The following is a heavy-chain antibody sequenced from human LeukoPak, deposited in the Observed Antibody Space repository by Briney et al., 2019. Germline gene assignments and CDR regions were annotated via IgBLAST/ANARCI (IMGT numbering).Heavy chain of an antibody. J-gene: IGHJ4*02. V-gene: IGHV4-39*01. Sequence: PSETLSLTCTVSGGSISSGDYYWSWIRQAPGKGLEWIGSIYYSGSTYYNPSLKSRVTISVDTSKNQFSLKLSSVTAADTAVYYCARSTITIFGVVIIPFDYWGQGTLVTVSS. CDR3: ARSTITIFGVVIIPFDY. D-gene: IGHD3-3*01. CDR1: GGSISSGDYY. CDR2: IYYSGST.